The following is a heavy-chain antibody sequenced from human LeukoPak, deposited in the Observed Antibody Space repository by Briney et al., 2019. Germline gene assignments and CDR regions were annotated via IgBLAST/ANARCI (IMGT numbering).Heavy chain of an antibody. J-gene: IGHJ4*02. CDR3: ASPQRGSNEWNYF. D-gene: IGHD3-3*01. Sequence: GGSLRLSCAASGFTFSSYAMSWVRQAPGKGLEWVSAISGSGGSTYYADSVKGRFTISRDNAKNSLYLQMNSLKTEDTAVYYCASPQRGSNEWNYFWGQGTLVTVSS. CDR1: GFTFSSYA. CDR2: ISGSGGST. V-gene: IGHV3-23*01.